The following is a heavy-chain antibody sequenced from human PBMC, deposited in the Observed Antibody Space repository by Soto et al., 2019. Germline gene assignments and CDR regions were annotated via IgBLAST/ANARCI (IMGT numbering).Heavy chain of an antibody. CDR3: ARCSSGWYGEFDKAPYYFDY. D-gene: IGHD6-19*01. Sequence: SETLSLTCTVSGGSISNDDYYWGWIRQAPGKGLEWIGIIFYNGFTYYSPSHTRRLTISVDTSKNQFSLKLSSVTAADTAVYYCARCSSGWYGEFDKAPYYFDYWGQAPLLTVSS. CDR1: GGSISNDDYY. CDR2: IFYNGFT. J-gene: IGHJ4*02. V-gene: IGHV4-39*07.